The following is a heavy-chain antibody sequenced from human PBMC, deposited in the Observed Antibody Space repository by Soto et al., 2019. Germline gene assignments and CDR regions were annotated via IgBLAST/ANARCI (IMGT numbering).Heavy chain of an antibody. D-gene: IGHD1-26*01. CDR2: ISTSSTYI. CDR1: GFTFSTHS. CDR3: ARDQPVVGAPLSMDV. Sequence: VGSLRHSCAASGFTFSTHSMYWVRQAPGKGLEWVSSISTSSTYIDYSDSVKGRFTISRDNAKNSLFLQMSSLRAEDTAVYFCARDQPVVGAPLSMDVWAQG. J-gene: IGHJ6*02. V-gene: IGHV3-21*06.